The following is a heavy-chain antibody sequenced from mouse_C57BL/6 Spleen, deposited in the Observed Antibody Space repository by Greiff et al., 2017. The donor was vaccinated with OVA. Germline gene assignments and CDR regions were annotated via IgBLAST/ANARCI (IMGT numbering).Heavy chain of an antibody. CDR3: AGTYYSNNGLAY. D-gene: IGHD2-5*01. CDR2: ILPGSGST. V-gene: IGHV1-9*01. J-gene: IGHJ3*01. CDR1: GYTFTGYW. Sequence: QVQLQQSGAELMKPGASVKLSCKATGYTFTGYWIEWVKQRPGHGLEWIGEILPGSGSTNYNEKFKGKATFTVDTSSNTAYMHLSSLTTRGSAIYDGAGTYYSNNGLAYWGQGTLVTVSA.